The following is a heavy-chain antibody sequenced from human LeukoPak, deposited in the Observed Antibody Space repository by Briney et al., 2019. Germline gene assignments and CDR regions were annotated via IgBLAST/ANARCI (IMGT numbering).Heavy chain of an antibody. CDR3: ARGYGDFNFDY. CDR1: GGSISSYY. J-gene: IGHJ4*02. Sequence: SETLSLTCTVSGGSISSYYWSWIRQPPGKGLEWIGYIYYSGSTDYNPSLKSRVTISVDTSKNQFSLKLSSVTAADTAVYYCARGYGDFNFDYWGQGTLVTVSS. D-gene: IGHD4-17*01. CDR2: IYYSGST. V-gene: IGHV4-59*01.